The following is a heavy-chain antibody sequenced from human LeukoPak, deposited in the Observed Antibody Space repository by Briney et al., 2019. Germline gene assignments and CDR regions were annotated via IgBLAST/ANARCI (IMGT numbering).Heavy chain of an antibody. J-gene: IGHJ4*02. V-gene: IGHV1-69*13. CDR2: IIPIFGTA. CDR1: GGTFSSYA. D-gene: IGHD1-26*01. Sequence: APVKVSXKASGGTFSSYAISWVRQAPGQGLEWIGGIIPIFGTANYAQKFQGRVTITADESTSTAYMELSSLGSEDTAVYYCARDRVVGATAAFDYWGQGTLVTVSS. CDR3: ARDRVVGATAAFDY.